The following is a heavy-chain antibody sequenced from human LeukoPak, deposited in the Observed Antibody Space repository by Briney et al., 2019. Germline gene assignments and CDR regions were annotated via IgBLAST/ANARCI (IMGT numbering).Heavy chain of an antibody. V-gene: IGHV4-34*01. J-gene: IGHJ4*02. CDR3: ARVEVYYYDSSGYAAGFDY. CDR1: GGSFSGYY. Sequence: SETLSLTCAVYGGSFSGYYWSWIRQPPGKGLEWIGEINHSGSTNYNPSLKSRVTISVDTSKNQFSLKLSSVTAADTAVYYCARVEVYYYDSSGYAAGFDYWGQGTLVTVSS. D-gene: IGHD3-22*01. CDR2: INHSGST.